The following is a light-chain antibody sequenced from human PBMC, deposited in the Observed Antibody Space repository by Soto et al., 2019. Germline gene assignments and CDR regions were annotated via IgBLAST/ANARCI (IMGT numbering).Light chain of an antibody. Sequence: IQMTQSPSSLSASVGDTVTITCRASQSISSYLNWYQQKPGKAPNLLIYTSSNLQSGVPSRFSGSGSGTDVTLTISSLQTEDVATYYCQQSDSTPLTFGGGTKVDIK. CDR3: QQSDSTPLT. J-gene: IGKJ4*01. V-gene: IGKV1-39*01. CDR2: TSS. CDR1: QSISSY.